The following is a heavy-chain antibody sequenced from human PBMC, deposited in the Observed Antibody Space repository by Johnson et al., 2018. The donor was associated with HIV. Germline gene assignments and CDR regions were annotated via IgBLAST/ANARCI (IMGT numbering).Heavy chain of an antibody. CDR2: ISRSGSAI. Sequence: VQLVESGGGVVQPGRSLRLSCAASGFTFSSYAMHWVRQAPGKGLEWVSYISRSGSAIYYADSVKGRFTMSRDNAKNSLYLQMNSLSAEDTAVYYCARDYSKGDAFDIWGQGTMVTVSS. J-gene: IGHJ3*02. V-gene: IGHV3-48*04. D-gene: IGHD1-26*01. CDR3: ARDYSKGDAFDI. CDR1: GFTFSSYA.